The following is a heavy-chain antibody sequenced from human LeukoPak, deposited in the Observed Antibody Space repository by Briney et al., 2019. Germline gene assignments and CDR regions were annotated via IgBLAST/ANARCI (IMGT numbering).Heavy chain of an antibody. CDR1: GFTFSTYG. D-gene: IGHD2-15*01. V-gene: IGHV3-30*19. CDR2: ISYDGTNK. J-gene: IGHJ3*02. CDR3: ARNLDGGHNDGLDI. Sequence: GGSLRLSCAASGFTFSTYGMHWVRQAPGKGLEWVAVISYDGTNKYYADSVKGRFIISRDNSKNTLYLQKNSLKAEDTAVYYCARNLDGGHNDGLDIWGQGTMVTVSS.